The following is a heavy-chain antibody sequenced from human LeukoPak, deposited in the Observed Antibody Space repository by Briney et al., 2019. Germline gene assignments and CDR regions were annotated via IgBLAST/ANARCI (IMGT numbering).Heavy chain of an antibody. CDR1: GFTVSSNY. CDR2: IYSGGST. Sequence: GGSLRLSCAASGFTVSSNYMSWVRQAPGKGLEWVSVIYSGGSTYYADSVKGRFTISRDNSRNTRYLQMNSLRAEDTAVYYCARGGSGSYIYYFDYWGQGTLVTVSS. D-gene: IGHD3-10*01. CDR3: ARGGSGSYIYYFDY. J-gene: IGHJ4*02. V-gene: IGHV3-66*02.